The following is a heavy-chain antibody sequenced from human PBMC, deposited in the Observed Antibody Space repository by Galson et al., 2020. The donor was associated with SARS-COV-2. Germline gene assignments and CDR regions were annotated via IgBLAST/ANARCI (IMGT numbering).Heavy chain of an antibody. Sequence: ASETLSLTCTVSGDSISTYYWNWIRLSPGKGLEWIGYVFYTGTTNHNPSLRSRGTISVDTSNNGFSLKLSSVTAADTAVYYCARQGVRRDGSYLLQDAFAIWGQGILVTVSS. CDR3: ARQGVRRDGSYLLQDAFAI. D-gene: IGHD3-22*01. CDR2: VFYTGTT. V-gene: IGHV4-59*08. CDR1: GDSISTYY. J-gene: IGHJ3*02.